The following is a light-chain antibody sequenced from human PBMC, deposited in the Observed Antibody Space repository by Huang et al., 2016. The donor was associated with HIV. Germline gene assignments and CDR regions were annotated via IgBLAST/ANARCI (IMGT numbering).Light chain of an antibody. Sequence: AIQMTQSPFSLSASVGDRVTITCRASQGITDDLAWYQQKPGKAPKLLISGASTLRSGVPSRFSGSGSGTDFTLTISSLHPEDYATYYCLQDHNYPRTFGQGTKVEI. V-gene: IGKV1-6*01. CDR1: QGITDD. CDR3: LQDHNYPRT. CDR2: GAS. J-gene: IGKJ1*01.